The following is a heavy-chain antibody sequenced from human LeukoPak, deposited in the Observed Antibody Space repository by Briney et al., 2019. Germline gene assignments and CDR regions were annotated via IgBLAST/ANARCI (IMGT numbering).Heavy chain of an antibody. D-gene: IGHD2-2*02. CDR1: GGSISSYY. V-gene: IGHV4-59*08. Sequence: SETLSLTCTVSGGSISSYYWSWIRQPPGKGLEWIGYIYYSGSTNYNPSLESRVTISVDTSKNQFSLKLSSVTAADTAVYYCASGGLYPYFDYWGQGTLVTVSS. CDR3: ASGGLYPYFDY. J-gene: IGHJ4*02. CDR2: IYYSGST.